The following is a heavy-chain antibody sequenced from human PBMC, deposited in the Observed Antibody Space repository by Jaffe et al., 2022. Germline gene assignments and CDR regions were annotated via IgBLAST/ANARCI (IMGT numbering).Heavy chain of an antibody. D-gene: IGHD3-10*01. CDR2: ISGSGGST. J-gene: IGHJ2*01. Sequence: EVQLLESGGGLVQPGGSLRLSCAASGFTFSSYAMSWVRQAPGKGLEWVSAISGSGGSTYYADSVKGRFTISRDNSKNTLYLQMNSLRAEDTAVYYCAKDARVLLWFRDGWYFDLWGRGTLVTVSS. CDR3: AKDARVLLWFRDGWYFDL. V-gene: IGHV3-23*01. CDR1: GFTFSSYA.